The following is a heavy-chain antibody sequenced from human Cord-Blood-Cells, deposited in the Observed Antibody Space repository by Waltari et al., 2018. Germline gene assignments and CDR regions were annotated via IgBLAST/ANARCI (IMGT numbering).Heavy chain of an antibody. Sequence: QVQLVQSGAEVKKPGASVKVSCKASGYTFTGYSMHWVRQAHVQGLEWMGGINPNSGGTNYAQKFQGRVTMTRDTSISTAYMELSRLRSDDTAVYYCARDKGIRYSGSYYAFDIWGQGTMVTVSS. CDR3: ARDKGIRYSGSYYAFDI. D-gene: IGHD1-26*01. CDR2: INPNSGGT. V-gene: IGHV1-2*02. CDR1: GYTFTGYS. J-gene: IGHJ3*02.